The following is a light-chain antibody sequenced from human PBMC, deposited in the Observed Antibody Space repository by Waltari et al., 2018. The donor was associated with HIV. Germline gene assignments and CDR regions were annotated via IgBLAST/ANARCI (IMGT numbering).Light chain of an antibody. V-gene: IGLV1-51*01. J-gene: IGLJ1*01. CDR3: GTWDFSLSAYV. CDR2: DNI. Sequence: QSVLTQPPSVSAAPGQKVTISCSGSASNIGKGYVSWYQQLPGTAPKVLIYDNIHRPSGIPDRFSGSKSGTSATLGITGLQTGDEADYYCGTWDFSLSAYVFGTGTKVTVL. CDR1: ASNIGKGY.